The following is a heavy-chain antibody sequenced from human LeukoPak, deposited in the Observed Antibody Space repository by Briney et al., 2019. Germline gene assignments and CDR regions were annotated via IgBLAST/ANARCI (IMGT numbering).Heavy chain of an antibody. D-gene: IGHD4-17*01. CDR1: GFTFSNYA. V-gene: IGHV3-53*01. J-gene: IGHJ6*02. CDR2: IYSGGST. CDR3: ARDQGDYGASGMDV. Sequence: GGSLRLSCAASGFTFSNYAMNWVRQAPGKGLEWVSVIYSGGSTYYADSVKGRFTISRDKSKNTLYLQVNSLRAEDTAVYYCARDQGDYGASGMDVWGQGTTVTVSS.